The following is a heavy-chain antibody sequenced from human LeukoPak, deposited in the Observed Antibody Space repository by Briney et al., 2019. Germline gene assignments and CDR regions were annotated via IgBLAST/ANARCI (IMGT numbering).Heavy chain of an antibody. D-gene: IGHD3-10*01. CDR1: GGTFTTSA. CDR3: SQTAEESHVDSGSLDPYDYFYSLDV. J-gene: IGHJ6*02. CDR2: IIPIFGTA. Sequence: SLKVSSKASGGTFTTSAVTWGRQAPGAGLEWMGGIIPIFGTANYPQKFQGRVTTTSDGSTSTAYMELSSMSSEDTAVYYCSQTAEESHVDSGSLDPYDYFYSLDVWGQGTTVTVSS. V-gene: IGHV1-69*13.